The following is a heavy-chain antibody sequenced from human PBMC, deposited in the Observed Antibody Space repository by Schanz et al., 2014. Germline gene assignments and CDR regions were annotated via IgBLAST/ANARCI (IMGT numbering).Heavy chain of an antibody. CDR1: GYTFSDSY. CDR2: INPDSGDT. V-gene: IGHV1-2*04. J-gene: IGHJ4*02. D-gene: IGHD5-12*01. CDR3: ARAFGGYDPAGALDY. Sequence: QVQLIQSGAEVKKPGASVKVSCTASGYTFSDSYVHWVRQAPGQGLEWMGWINPDSGDTNFAQKFQGWVTMTRDKSITTAYMELSRLKSDDTAVYYCARAFGGYDPAGALDYWGQGTLVTVSA.